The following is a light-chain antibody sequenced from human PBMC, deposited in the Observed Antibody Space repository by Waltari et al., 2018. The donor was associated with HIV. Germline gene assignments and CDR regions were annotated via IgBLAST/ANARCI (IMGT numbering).Light chain of an antibody. CDR1: RSNIASNT. Sequence: QSVLTQPPSASGTPGQRVTISCSGSRSNIASNTVNWYQQLPGTAPKLLIYSNIQRPSGVPARFSGSKSGTAASLAISGLQSEDEADYYCAAWDDNLNGWVFGGGTKLTVL. CDR3: AAWDDNLNGWV. J-gene: IGLJ3*02. CDR2: SNI. V-gene: IGLV1-44*01.